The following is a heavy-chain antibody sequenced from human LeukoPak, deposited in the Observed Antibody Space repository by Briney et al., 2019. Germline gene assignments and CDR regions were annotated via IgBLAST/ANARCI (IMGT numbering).Heavy chain of an antibody. V-gene: IGHV1-24*01. D-gene: IGHD4-17*01. J-gene: IGHJ6*02. Sequence: GASVKVSCKVSGYTLTELSMHWVRQAPGKGLEWMGGFDPEDGETIYAQKFQGRVTMTEDTSTDTAYMELSSLRSEDTAVYYCARSYDYGAYVEAGMDVWGQGTTDTVSS. CDR3: ARSYDYGAYVEAGMDV. CDR1: GYTLTELS. CDR2: FDPEDGET.